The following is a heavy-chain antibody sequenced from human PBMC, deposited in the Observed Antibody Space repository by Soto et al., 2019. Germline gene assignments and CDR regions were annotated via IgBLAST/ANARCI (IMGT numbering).Heavy chain of an antibody. Sequence: SETLSLTCAVYGGSFSGYYWSWIRQPPGKGLEWIGEINHSGSTNYNPSLKSRVTISVDTSKNQFSLKLSSVTAADTAVYYCARGLSRYHYYYYGMDVWGQGTTVTVS. CDR2: INHSGST. J-gene: IGHJ6*02. V-gene: IGHV4-34*01. CDR3: ARGLSRYHYYYYGMDV. CDR1: GGSFSGYY. D-gene: IGHD1-26*01.